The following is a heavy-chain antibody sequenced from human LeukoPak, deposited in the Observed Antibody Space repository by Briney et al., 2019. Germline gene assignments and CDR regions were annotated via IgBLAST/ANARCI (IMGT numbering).Heavy chain of an antibody. J-gene: IGHJ4*02. CDR1: GFTFSSYA. D-gene: IGHD3-22*01. CDR3: ARDHTYYYDSSGSPSRFDY. CDR2: ISYDGSNK. V-gene: IGHV3-30-3*01. Sequence: GGSLSLSCAASGFTFSSYAMHWVRQAPGKGLEWVAVISYDGSNKYYADSVKGRFTISRDNSKNTLYLQMNSLRAEDTAVYYCARDHTYYYDSSGSPSRFDYWGQGTLVTVSS.